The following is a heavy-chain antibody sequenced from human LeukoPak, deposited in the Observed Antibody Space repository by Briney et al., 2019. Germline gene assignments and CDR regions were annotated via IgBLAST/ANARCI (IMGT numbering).Heavy chain of an antibody. J-gene: IGHJ3*02. V-gene: IGHV4-34*01. D-gene: IGHD4-17*01. CDR1: GGSFSRYY. CDR3: ASYWAENGDSAFDI. CDR2: INDSGST. Sequence: SETLSLTCAVYGGSFSRYYWSWIRQSPGKGLEWIGEINDSGSTNYNPSLKSRVTISVDTSKNQFSLGLSSVTAADTAVYYCASYWAENGDSAFDIWGQGTTVTVSS.